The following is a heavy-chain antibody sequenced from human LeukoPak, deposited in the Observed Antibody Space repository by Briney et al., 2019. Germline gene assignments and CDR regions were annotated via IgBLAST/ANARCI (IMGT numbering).Heavy chain of an antibody. Sequence: GGSQRLSCAASGFTFSSNGMHWDRQAPGKGLEWVAFIRYDGSNKYYADSVKGRFTISRDNSKNTLYLQMNSLRAEDTAVYYCATFTHTPYYYMDVWGKGTTVSVSS. V-gene: IGHV3-30*02. J-gene: IGHJ6*03. CDR2: IRYDGSNK. D-gene: IGHD2-15*01. CDR1: GFTFSSNG. CDR3: ATFTHTPYYYMDV.